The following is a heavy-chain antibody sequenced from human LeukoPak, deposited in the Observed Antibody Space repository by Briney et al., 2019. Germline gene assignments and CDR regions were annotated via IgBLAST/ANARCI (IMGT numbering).Heavy chain of an antibody. V-gene: IGHV1-18*01. J-gene: IGHJ6*03. CDR3: ARVVGATYYYYYMDG. D-gene: IGHD1-26*01. Sequence: ASVTVSFTASGYTFTSYGISWVRQAPGQGLEWMGWISAYNGKTNYAQKLQGRVTITTDTSKTTAYMELRSLRSDDTAVYYCARVVGATYYYYYMDGWGKGRTV. CDR1: GYTFTSYG. CDR2: ISAYNGKT.